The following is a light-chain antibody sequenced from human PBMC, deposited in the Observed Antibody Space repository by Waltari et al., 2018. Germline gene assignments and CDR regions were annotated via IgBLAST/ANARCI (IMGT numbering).Light chain of an antibody. Sequence: SQMPQSPSSLFASVGVRVTITCQARQDSSKKLHWYQQTPGKAPNLLTYGASSLHTGVQSRFSGSKSGTHFTLTISSLQPEDIATYYCLQYHTFPLTFGGGTKVEIK. V-gene: IGKV1-33*01. CDR3: LQYHTFPLT. J-gene: IGKJ4*01. CDR1: QDSSKK. CDR2: GAS.